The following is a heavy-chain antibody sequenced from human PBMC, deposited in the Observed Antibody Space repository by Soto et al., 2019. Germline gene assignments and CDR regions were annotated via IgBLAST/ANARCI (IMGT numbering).Heavy chain of an antibody. CDR1: GFTFSSYG. Sequence: GGSLRLSCAASGFTFSSYGMHWVRQAPGKGLEWVAVISYDGSNKYYADSVKGRFTISRDNSKNTLYLQMNSLRAEDTAVYYCAKDISLSYLVEGGYFDYSGQGILVSGSS. J-gene: IGHJ4*02. D-gene: IGHD1-26*01. CDR2: ISYDGSNK. V-gene: IGHV3-30*18. CDR3: AKDISLSYLVEGGYFDY.